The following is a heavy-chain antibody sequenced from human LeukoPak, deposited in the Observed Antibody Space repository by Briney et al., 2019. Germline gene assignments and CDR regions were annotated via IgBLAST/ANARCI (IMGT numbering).Heavy chain of an antibody. V-gene: IGHV4-39*01. J-gene: IGHJ4*02. CDR1: GGSISSSSYY. Sequence: PSETLSLTCTVSGGSISSSSYYWGWIRQPPGKGLEWIGSIYYSGSTYYNPSLKSRVTISVDTSKNQFSLKLSSVTAADTAVYYCVKTITFRIAAALPDYWGQGTLVTVSS. CDR2: IYYSGST. D-gene: IGHD6-13*01. CDR3: VKTITFRIAAALPDY.